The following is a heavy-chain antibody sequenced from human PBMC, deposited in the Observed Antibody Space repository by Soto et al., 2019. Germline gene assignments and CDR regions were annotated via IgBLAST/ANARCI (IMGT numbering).Heavy chain of an antibody. J-gene: IGHJ6*02. Sequence: QVQLVQSGPEVRKPGASVKVSCEASGYTFTTSGISWVRQVPGQGLEWMGWISTYNGDTNSAQNFQGRVLMTADTSTGTAYMELMSLKYDDTAVYYCARQGSWPYYYYGLDVWGQGTTVTVSS. V-gene: IGHV1-18*01. CDR1: GYTFTTSG. CDR2: ISTYNGDT. D-gene: IGHD1-26*01. CDR3: ARQGSWPYYYYGLDV.